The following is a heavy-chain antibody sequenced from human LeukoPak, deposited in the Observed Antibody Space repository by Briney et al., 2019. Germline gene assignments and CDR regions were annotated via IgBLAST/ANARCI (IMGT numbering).Heavy chain of an antibody. CDR1: GYTFTGYY. V-gene: IGHV1-2*04. CDR2: INPNSGGT. D-gene: IGHD3-10*01. Sequence: GASVKVSCKASGYTFTGYYMHWVRQAPGQGLEWMGWINPNSGGTNYAQKFQGWVTMTRDTSTSTVYMELSSLRSEDTAVYYCARDLSPQFRITMVRGILGYWGQGTLVTVSS. J-gene: IGHJ4*02. CDR3: ARDLSPQFRITMVRGILGY.